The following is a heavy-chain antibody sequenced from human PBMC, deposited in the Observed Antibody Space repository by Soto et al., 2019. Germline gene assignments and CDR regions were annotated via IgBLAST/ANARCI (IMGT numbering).Heavy chain of an antibody. V-gene: IGHV3-74*01. CDR1: GFTFSSYW. J-gene: IGHJ4*02. CDR3: ARDFCSGGSCYSTFDY. Sequence: PGGSLRLSCAASGFTFSSYWMHWVRQAPGKGLVWVSRINSDGSSTSYADSVKGRFTISRDNAKNTLYLQMNSLRAEDTVVYYCARDFCSGGSCYSTFDYWGQGTLVTVSS. D-gene: IGHD2-15*01. CDR2: INSDGSST.